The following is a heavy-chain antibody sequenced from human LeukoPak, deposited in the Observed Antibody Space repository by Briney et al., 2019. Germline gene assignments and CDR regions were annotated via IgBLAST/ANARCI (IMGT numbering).Heavy chain of an antibody. J-gene: IGHJ4*02. D-gene: IGHD2-2*01. V-gene: IGHV3-74*01. CDR2: IKTDGSTT. CDR3: ARGNQQLPRSTPDY. CDR1: GFTFSSSW. Sequence: PGGSLRLSCAVSGFTFSSSWMLWVRQAPGKGLVWVSHIKTDGSTTAYADSVKGRFTISRDNAKNTLYLQMNSLRAEDTGVYYCARGNQQLPRSTPDYWGQGTLVTVSS.